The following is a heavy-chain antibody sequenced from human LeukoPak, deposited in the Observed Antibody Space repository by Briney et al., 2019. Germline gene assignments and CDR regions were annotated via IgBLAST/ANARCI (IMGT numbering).Heavy chain of an antibody. CDR3: ARDLLGGYCISTSCYESYFDY. J-gene: IGHJ4*02. D-gene: IGHD2-2*01. Sequence: GGSLTLSCAASGFTFSSYSMNWVRQAPGKGLEWVSYISNSSSTIYYADSVKGRFTISRDNAKNLLYLQMNRLRAEDKPVYYCARDLLGGYCISTSCYESYFDYWGQGTLVTVSS. V-gene: IGHV3-48*01. CDR2: ISNSSSTI. CDR1: GFTFSSYS.